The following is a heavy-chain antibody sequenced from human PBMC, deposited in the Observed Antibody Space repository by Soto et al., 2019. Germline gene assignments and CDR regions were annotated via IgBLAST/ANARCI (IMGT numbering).Heavy chain of an antibody. CDR2: IKSKTDGGTT. CDR3: TTDLRPSVVPARNFDY. J-gene: IGHJ4*02. D-gene: IGHD2-2*01. CDR1: GFTFSNAW. Sequence: EVQLVESGGGLVKPGGSLRLSCAASGFTFSNAWMSWVRQAPGKGLEWVGRIKSKTDGGTTDYAAPVKGRFTISRDDSKNTLYLQMNSLKTEDTAVYYCTTDLRPSVVPARNFDYWGQGTLVTVSS. V-gene: IGHV3-15*01.